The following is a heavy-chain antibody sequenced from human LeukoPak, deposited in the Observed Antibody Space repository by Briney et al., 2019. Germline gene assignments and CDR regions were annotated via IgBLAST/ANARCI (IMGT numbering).Heavy chain of an antibody. D-gene: IGHD4-17*01. V-gene: IGHV1-69*05. CDR1: GGTFSSYA. J-gene: IGHJ4*02. Sequence: ASVKVSCKASGGTFSSYAISWVRQAPGQGLEWMGGIIPIFGTANYAQKFQGRVTITRNTSISTAYMELSSLRSEDTAVYYCARGPNYGDYVILLDYWGQGTLVTVSS. CDR3: ARGPNYGDYVILLDY. CDR2: IIPIFGTA.